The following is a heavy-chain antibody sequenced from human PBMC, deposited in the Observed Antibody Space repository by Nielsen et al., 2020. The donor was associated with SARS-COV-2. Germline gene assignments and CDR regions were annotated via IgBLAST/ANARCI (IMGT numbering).Heavy chain of an antibody. Sequence: LETLSLTCAVYGGSFSGYYWSWIRQPPGKGLEWIGEINHSGSTNYNPSLKSRVTISVDTSKNQFSLKLSSVTAADTAVYYCARASGYSSGGVHFDYWGQGTLVTVSS. V-gene: IGHV4-34*01. CDR1: GGSFSGYY. J-gene: IGHJ4*02. D-gene: IGHD5-18*01. CDR3: ARASGYSSGGVHFDY. CDR2: INHSGST.